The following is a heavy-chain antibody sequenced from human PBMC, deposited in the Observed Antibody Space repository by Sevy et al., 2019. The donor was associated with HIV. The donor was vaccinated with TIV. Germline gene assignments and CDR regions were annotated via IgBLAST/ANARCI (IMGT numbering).Heavy chain of an antibody. CDR1: GFNFSNYS. CDR3: ASQFDY. Sequence: EGSLRLSCAVSGFNFSNYSMDWVRQAPGKGLEWVSSISSSGSYIYYSDSLKGRITISRDNAKNSVYLQMNSLRAEDTAVYYCASQFDYWGQGTLVTVSS. J-gene: IGHJ4*02. V-gene: IGHV3-21*01. CDR2: ISSSGSYI.